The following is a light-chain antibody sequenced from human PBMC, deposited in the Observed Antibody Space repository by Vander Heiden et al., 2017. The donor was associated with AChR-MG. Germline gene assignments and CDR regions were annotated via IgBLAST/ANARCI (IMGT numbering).Light chain of an antibody. V-gene: IGKV3-15*01. CDR1: QSVSSN. Sequence: ELVMTQSPATLSVSPGERATLSCRASQSVSSNLAWYQQKPGQAPRLLIYGASTRATGIPARFSGSGSGTEFTLTISSLQSEDVAVYYCQQYNNWPPRYTFGQGTKLEIK. CDR3: QQYNNWPPRYT. J-gene: IGKJ2*01. CDR2: GAS.